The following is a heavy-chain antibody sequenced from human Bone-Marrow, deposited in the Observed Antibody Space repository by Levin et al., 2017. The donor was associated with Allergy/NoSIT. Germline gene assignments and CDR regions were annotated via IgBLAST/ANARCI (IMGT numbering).Heavy chain of an antibody. V-gene: IGHV1-18*01. CDR1: GYTFTNYG. J-gene: IGHJ4*02. CDR2: INPYNGNT. D-gene: IGHD3-3*01. Sequence: ASVKVSCKASGYTFTNYGITWVRQAPGQGLAWMGWINPYNGNTNYAQKLLGRVTMTTDTSTGTAYMDLRSLRSDDTAVYYCSRSISGDYLDYWGQGTLVTVSS. CDR3: SRSISGDYLDY.